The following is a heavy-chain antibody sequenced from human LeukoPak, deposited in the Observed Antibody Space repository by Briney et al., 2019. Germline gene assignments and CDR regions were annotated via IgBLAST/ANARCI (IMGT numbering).Heavy chain of an antibody. D-gene: IGHD6-19*01. CDR1: SGSISNGGYY. J-gene: IGHJ4*02. Sequence: SETLSLTCTVSSGSISNGGYYWVWIRQPPGKGLEWIGSIYYSGTNHYNPSLTSRVTISVDTSNNQFSLKLTSVTAADTAVYYCARAVMVAVAGGRFDYWGQGTLVTVSS. CDR2: IYYSGTN. V-gene: IGHV4-39*07. CDR3: ARAVMVAVAGGRFDY.